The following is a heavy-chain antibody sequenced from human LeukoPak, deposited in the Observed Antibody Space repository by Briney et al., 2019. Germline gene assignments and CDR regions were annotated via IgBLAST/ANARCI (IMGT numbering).Heavy chain of an antibody. D-gene: IGHD3-10*01. V-gene: IGHV1-2*06. CDR1: GYTFTGYY. Sequence: ASVKVSCKASGYTFTGYYMHWVRQAPGQGLEWMGRINPNSGGTNYAQKFQGRATMTRDTSISTAYMELSRLRSDDTAVYYCASTPLGYYGSGSYLGYFDYWGQGTLVTVSS. CDR2: INPNSGGT. J-gene: IGHJ4*02. CDR3: ASTPLGYYGSGSYLGYFDY.